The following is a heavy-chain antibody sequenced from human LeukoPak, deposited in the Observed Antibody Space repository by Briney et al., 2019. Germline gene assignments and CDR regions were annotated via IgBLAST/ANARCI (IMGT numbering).Heavy chain of an antibody. CDR2: ISSSSSTI. CDR1: GFTFSSYS. J-gene: IGHJ4*02. Sequence: GGSLRLSCAASGFTFSSYSMNWVRQAPGKGLEWVSYISSSSSTIYYADSVKGRFTISRDNSKNTLYLQMNSLRAEDTAVYYCAKSHGYSYGFDYWGQGTLVTVSS. V-gene: IGHV3-48*01. CDR3: AKSHGYSYGFDY. D-gene: IGHD5-18*01.